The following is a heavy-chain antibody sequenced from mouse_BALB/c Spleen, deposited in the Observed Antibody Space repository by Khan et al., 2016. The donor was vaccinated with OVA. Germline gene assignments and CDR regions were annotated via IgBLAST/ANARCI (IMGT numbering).Heavy chain of an antibody. CDR2: INPKNGGT. J-gene: IGHJ4*01. V-gene: IGHV1-18*01. Sequence: EVQLQQSGPELVKPGASVKISCKTSGYTFPEYTVHWVKQSLGKSLDWIGVINPKNGGTAYNQKFKGKATLTVDKSSSTAYMEFLSLTSEDSAVYYGARDAGRYWGQGTSVTVAS. CDR1: GYTFPEYT. CDR3: ARDAGRY. D-gene: IGHD3-3*01.